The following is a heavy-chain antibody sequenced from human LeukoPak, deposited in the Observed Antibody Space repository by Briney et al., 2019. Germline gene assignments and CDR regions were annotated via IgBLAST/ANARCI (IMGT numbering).Heavy chain of an antibody. CDR3: ARRYVSSNYYYMDV. Sequence: SETLSLTCAVYGGSFSGYYWSWIRQPPGKGLEWIGEINHSGSTNYNPSLKSRVTISVDTSKNQFSLKLSSVTAADTAVYYCARRYVSSNYYYMDVWGKGTTVTVSS. CDR1: GGSFSGYY. J-gene: IGHJ6*03. D-gene: IGHD3-16*01. V-gene: IGHV4-34*01. CDR2: INHSGST.